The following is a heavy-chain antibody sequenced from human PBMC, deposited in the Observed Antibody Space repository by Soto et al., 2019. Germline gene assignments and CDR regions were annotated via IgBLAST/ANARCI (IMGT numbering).Heavy chain of an antibody. Sequence: GGSLRLSCAASGFTSSTYWMCWVRQAPGKGLEWVANIKQDGSQKYYVDSVKGRFTISRDNAKNSLYLQMSSLRAEDTAVYYCARVGEVVEAATGYYYYYMDVWGKGTTVTVSS. CDR3: ARVGEVVEAATGYYYYYMDV. D-gene: IGHD2-15*01. CDR1: GFTSSTYW. V-gene: IGHV3-7*01. J-gene: IGHJ6*03. CDR2: IKQDGSQK.